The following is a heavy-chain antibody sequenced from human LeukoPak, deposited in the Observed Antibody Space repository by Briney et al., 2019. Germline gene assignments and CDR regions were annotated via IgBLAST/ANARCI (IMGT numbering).Heavy chain of an antibody. CDR3: ARSTGWYAFT. J-gene: IGHJ4*02. V-gene: IGHV4-59*01. CDR2: SFYSGRT. CDR1: GGSISSYY. D-gene: IGHD6-19*01. Sequence: SETLSLTCTVSGGSISSYYWSWIRQSPGKGLEWIGHSFYSGRTNYNPSLKSRVTISVDRSKNQFSLKLSSVTTADTAVYYCARSTGWYAFTWGQGTLVTVSS.